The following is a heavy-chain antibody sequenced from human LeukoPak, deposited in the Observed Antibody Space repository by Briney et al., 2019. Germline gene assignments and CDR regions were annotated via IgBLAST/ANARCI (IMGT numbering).Heavy chain of an antibody. J-gene: IGHJ4*02. CDR1: GFTFSSSW. CDR3: AGGRLVAASKAVAIDY. D-gene: IGHD5-12*01. V-gene: IGHV3-74*01. Sequence: GGSLRLSCAASGFTFSSSWLHWVRQAPGKGLVWVSRINERGSSTSYADSVKGRFTISRDNTKNTLYLQMNSLRADDTAVYYCAGGRLVAASKAVAIDYWGQGTLVTVSS. CDR2: INERGSST.